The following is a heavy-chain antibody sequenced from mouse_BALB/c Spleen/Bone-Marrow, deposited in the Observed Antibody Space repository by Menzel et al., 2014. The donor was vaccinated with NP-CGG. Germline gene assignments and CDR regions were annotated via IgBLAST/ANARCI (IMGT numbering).Heavy chain of an antibody. J-gene: IGHJ1*01. CDR3: TRFGSSYDWYFDV. CDR2: IYPGNSDT. V-gene: IGHV1-5*01. Sequence: EVKLMESGTVLARPGASVKMSCKASGSSFTNYWMFWLKRRPGQGLEWIGAIYPGNSDTSYNQKFKGKAKLTAVTSASTAYMELSSLTNEGSAVYYCTRFGSSYDWYFDVWGAGTTVTVSS. D-gene: IGHD1-1*01. CDR1: GSSFTNYW.